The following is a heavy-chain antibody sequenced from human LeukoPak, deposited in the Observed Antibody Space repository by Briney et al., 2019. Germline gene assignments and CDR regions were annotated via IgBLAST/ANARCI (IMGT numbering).Heavy chain of an antibody. V-gene: IGHV4-59*01. Sequence: PWETLSLTCAVYGGSFSSYYWSWIRQPPGKGLEWIGYIYYSGSTNYNPSLKSRVTISVDTSKNQFSLKLSSVTAADTAVYYCARVGLGGTRGSYLGDDYYYMDVWGKGTTVTVSS. CDR3: ARVGLGGTRGSYLGDDYYYMDV. J-gene: IGHJ6*03. D-gene: IGHD1-26*01. CDR2: IYYSGST. CDR1: GGSFSSYY.